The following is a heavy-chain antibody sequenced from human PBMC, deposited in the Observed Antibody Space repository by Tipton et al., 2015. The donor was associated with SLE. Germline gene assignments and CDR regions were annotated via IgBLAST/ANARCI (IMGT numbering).Heavy chain of an antibody. CDR2: IRYDGSNK. CDR1: GFTFSSYG. D-gene: IGHD6-13*01. V-gene: IGHV3-30*02. Sequence: SLRLSCAASGFTFSSYGMHWVRQAPGKGLEWVAFIRYDGSNKYYADSVKGRFTISRDNSKNTLYLQMNSLRAEDTAVYYCAKESSSWYYFDYWGQETLVTVSS. CDR3: AKESSSWYYFDY. J-gene: IGHJ4*02.